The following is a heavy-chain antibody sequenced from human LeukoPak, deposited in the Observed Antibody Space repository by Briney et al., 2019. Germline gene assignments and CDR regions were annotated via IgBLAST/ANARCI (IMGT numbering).Heavy chain of an antibody. D-gene: IGHD2-15*01. J-gene: IGHJ5*02. CDR3: ARVKRILTRTIDGFDP. CDR1: GYTFTGYF. V-gene: IGHV1-2*02. CDR2: INPNNGGT. Sequence: ASVKVSCKGSGYTFTGYFMHRVRQAPGQGLEWMGWINPNNGGTNYAQKFQGRVTMTRDTSISTAYMEVSRLRSDDTAVYYCARVKRILTRTIDGFDPWGQGTLVTLSS.